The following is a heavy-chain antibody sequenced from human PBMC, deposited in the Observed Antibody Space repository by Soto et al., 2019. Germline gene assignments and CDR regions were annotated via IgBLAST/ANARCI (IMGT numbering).Heavy chain of an antibody. CDR3: ARGRSTMIVASGGMEV. D-gene: IGHD3-22*01. Sequence: PXGSLRLSCASSVFTFSSYGMHCVRHSPGKGLEWVAVIWYDGSNKYYADSVKGRFTISRDNSKNTLYLQMDSLRAEDTAVHYCARGRSTMIVASGGMEVWGQGTTVTVSS. V-gene: IGHV3-33*01. J-gene: IGHJ6*01. CDR1: VFTFSSYG. CDR2: IWYDGSNK.